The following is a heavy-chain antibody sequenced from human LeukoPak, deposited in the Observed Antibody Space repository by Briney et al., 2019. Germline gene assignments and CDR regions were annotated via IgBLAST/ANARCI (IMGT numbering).Heavy chain of an antibody. D-gene: IGHD3-10*01. J-gene: IGHJ4*02. Sequence: ASAKVSCKASGYTFTSYGISWVRQAPGQGLEWMGWISAYNGNTNYAQKLQGRVTMTTDTSTSTAYMELRSLRSDDTAVYYCARVYKWFGELLPFDYWGQGTLVTVSS. CDR1: GYTFTSYG. CDR3: ARVYKWFGELLPFDY. V-gene: IGHV1-18*01. CDR2: ISAYNGNT.